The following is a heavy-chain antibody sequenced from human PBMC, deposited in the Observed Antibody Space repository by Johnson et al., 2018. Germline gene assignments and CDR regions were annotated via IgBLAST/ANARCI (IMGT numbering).Heavy chain of an antibody. Sequence: EVQLVESGGGLVKPGGSLRLSCVASGFTFSSYTMNWVRQAPGKGLDWVSSISTSGTYIYYADSVKGRFTISRDNAKNSLYLQVNSLRVEDTAVYYCARFGAEKLQFLQSNVMDVWGQGTTVTVSS. V-gene: IGHV3-21*01. CDR3: ARFGAEKLQFLQSNVMDV. CDR2: ISTSGTYI. J-gene: IGHJ6*02. CDR1: GFTFSSYT. D-gene: IGHD3-3*01.